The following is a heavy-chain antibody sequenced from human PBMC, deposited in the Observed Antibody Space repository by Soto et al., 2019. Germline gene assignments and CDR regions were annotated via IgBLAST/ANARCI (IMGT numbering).Heavy chain of an antibody. CDR3: AREVYSYGHFDY. V-gene: IGHV3-33*01. J-gene: IGHJ4*02. Sequence: LRLSCAASGFTFSSYGIHWVRQAPGKGLEWVAVIWYDGSNKYYADSVKGRFTISRDNSKNTLYLQINSLRAEDTAVYYCAREVYSYGHFDYWGQGTLVTVSS. CDR2: IWYDGSNK. D-gene: IGHD5-18*01. CDR1: GFTFSSYG.